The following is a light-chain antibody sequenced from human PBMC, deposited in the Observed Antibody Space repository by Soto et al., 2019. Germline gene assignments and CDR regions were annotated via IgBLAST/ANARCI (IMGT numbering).Light chain of an antibody. CDR1: QSISSY. J-gene: IGKJ1*01. CDR3: QPSYSTLGT. CDR2: AAS. Sequence: DIQMTQSPSSLSALVGDRVTITCRTSQSISSYLNWHQQKPGKAPKLLIYAASSFQSGVPSRFSCSGSGTDFTLTISSLQPEDFATYYCQPSYSTLGTFGQGTKVEIK. V-gene: IGKV1-39*01.